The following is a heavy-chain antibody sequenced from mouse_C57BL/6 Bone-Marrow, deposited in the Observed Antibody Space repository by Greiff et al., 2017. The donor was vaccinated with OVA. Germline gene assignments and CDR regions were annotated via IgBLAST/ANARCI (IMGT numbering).Heavy chain of an antibody. Sequence: QVHVKQPGAELVKPGASVKMSCKASGYTFTSYWITWVKQRPGQGLEWIGDIYPGSGSTNYNEKFKSKATLTVDTSSSTAYMQLSSLTSEDSAVDYCASPGGNYAMDYWGQGTSVTVSS. CDR3: ASPGGNYAMDY. CDR2: IYPGSGST. V-gene: IGHV1-55*01. CDR1: GYTFTSYW. J-gene: IGHJ4*01. D-gene: IGHD1-1*02.